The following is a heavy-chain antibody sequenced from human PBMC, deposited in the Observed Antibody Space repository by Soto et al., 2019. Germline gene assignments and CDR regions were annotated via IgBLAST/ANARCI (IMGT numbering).Heavy chain of an antibody. V-gene: IGHV5-10-1*01. J-gene: IGHJ4*02. D-gene: IGHD3-22*01. Sequence: XEFLKISCKGAGYSFTSYWISWVRQIPGKGLEWMGRIDPSDSYTNYSPSFQGHVTISADKSISTAYLQWSSLKASDTAMYYCASLMGGYYDSSGMVDYWGQGTLVTVSS. CDR3: ASLMGGYYDSSGMVDY. CDR1: GYSFTSYW. CDR2: IDPSDSYT.